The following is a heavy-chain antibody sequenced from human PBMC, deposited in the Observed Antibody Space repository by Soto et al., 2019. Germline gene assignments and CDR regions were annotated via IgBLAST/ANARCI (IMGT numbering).Heavy chain of an antibody. V-gene: IGHV3-23*01. J-gene: IGHJ6*04. CDR2: ISGSGSST. CDR1: GFTFTSYA. CDR3: SRDYGSSYSQMDV. D-gene: IGHD3-10*01. Sequence: PGGSLRLSCAASGFTFTSYAMSWVRQAPGKGLEWVSCISGSGSSTYYADSVKGRFTISRDNAKNSLYLQMNSLRAEDTGVYYCSRDYGSSYSQMDVWGKGTTVTVSS.